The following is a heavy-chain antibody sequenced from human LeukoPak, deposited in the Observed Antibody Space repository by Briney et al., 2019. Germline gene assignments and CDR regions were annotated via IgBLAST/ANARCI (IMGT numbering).Heavy chain of an antibody. CDR2: ISSSSSTI. CDR1: GFTFSSYS. J-gene: IGHJ5*02. Sequence: PGGSLRLSCAASGFTFSSYSMNWVRQAPGKGLEWVSYISSSSSTIYYADSVKGRFTISRDNAKNSLYLQMNSLKAEDTAVYYCASQGLFDPWGQGTLVTASS. CDR3: ASQGLFDP. V-gene: IGHV3-48*04.